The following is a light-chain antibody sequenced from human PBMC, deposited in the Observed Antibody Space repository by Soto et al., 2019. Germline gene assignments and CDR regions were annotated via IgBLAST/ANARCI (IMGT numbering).Light chain of an antibody. CDR2: YAS. Sequence: EIVMTQSPATLAVSPGERVTLSCRVSQSVSSNLAWHQQKPGQAPRLLIYYASTRAAGVPARFSGSGSGTEFTLTISSLQSEDFAVYFCQQYNNWPLYTFGQGTKLEIK. V-gene: IGKV3-15*01. CDR3: QQYNNWPLYT. CDR1: QSVSSN. J-gene: IGKJ2*01.